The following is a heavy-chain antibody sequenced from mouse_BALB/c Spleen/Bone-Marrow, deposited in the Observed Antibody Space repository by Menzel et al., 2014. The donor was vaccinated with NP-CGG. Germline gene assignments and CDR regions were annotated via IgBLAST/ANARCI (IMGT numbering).Heavy chain of an antibody. CDR3: ARDKGRVFFDY. Sequence: EVQRVESGGGLVQPGGSLRLSCATSGFTFTDYYMNWVRQPPGKALEWLSFIRNKANGYTTEYSASVKGRFTISRDNSQNILYLQMNTLRAEDSATYYCARDKGRVFFDYWGQGTTLTVSS. J-gene: IGHJ2*01. V-gene: IGHV7-3*02. CDR1: GFTFTDYY. CDR2: IRNKANGYTT.